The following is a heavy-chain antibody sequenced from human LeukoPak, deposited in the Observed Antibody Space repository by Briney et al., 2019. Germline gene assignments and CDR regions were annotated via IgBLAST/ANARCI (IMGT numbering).Heavy chain of an antibody. CDR2: IYSGGST. CDR1: GVTVGSHY. D-gene: IGHD2-2*02. J-gene: IGHJ4*02. V-gene: IGHV3-53*01. Sequence: GGSLRLSCAASGVTVGSHYMSWVRQAPGKGLEWVSVIYSGGSTYYADSVKGRFTISRDSSKNTLYLQMNSLRAEDTAVYYCVISPNTYYFDYWGQGTLVTVSS. CDR3: VISPNTYYFDY.